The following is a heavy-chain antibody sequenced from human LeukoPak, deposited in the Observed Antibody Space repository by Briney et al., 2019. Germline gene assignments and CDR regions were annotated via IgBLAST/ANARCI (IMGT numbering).Heavy chain of an antibody. CDR3: VRITMVRGVIITAPFDY. CDR2: ISSSSSYI. V-gene: IGHV3-21*03. D-gene: IGHD3-10*01. J-gene: IGHJ4*02. Sequence: GGSLRLSCAASGFTFSSYSMNWVRQAPGKGLEWVSSISSSSSYIYYADSVKGRFTISRDNAKNSLYLQMNSLRAEDTAVYYCVRITMVRGVIITAPFDYWGQGTLVTVSS. CDR1: GFTFSSYS.